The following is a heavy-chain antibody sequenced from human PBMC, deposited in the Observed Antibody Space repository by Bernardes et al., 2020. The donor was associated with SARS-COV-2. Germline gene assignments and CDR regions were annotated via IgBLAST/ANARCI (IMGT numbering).Heavy chain of an antibody. CDR2: ISGDGSVT. CDR1: GFSLSSHW. Sequence: GSSLRLSCVASGFSLSSHWMHWVRQAPGKGLVWVARISGDGSVTSNADAVKGRFTISRDNAKNTLYLQMNSLRADDTAMYYCARRMYSSNSYYFDYWGQGTLVTVSS. V-gene: IGHV3-74*01. J-gene: IGHJ4*02. CDR3: ARRMYSSNSYYFDY. D-gene: IGHD6-13*01.